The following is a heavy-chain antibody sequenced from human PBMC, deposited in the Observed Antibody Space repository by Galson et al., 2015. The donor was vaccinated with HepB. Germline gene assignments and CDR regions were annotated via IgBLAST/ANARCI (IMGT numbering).Heavy chain of an antibody. D-gene: IGHD6-19*01. Sequence: SLRLSCAASGFTFSTYAMSWVRQAPGKGLEWVSAISGSGDDTFYADSVKGRFTISGDKSKNTLYLQMNSLRAEDTAVYYCGKGRVSSGWSQNIDYWGQGTLVTVSS. CDR1: GFTFSTYA. J-gene: IGHJ4*02. CDR2: ISGSGDDT. CDR3: GKGRVSSGWSQNIDY. V-gene: IGHV3-23*01.